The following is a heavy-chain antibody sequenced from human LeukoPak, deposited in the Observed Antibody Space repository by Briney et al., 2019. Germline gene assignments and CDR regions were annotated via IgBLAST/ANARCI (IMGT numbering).Heavy chain of an antibody. V-gene: IGHV3-23*01. CDR2: IVPGGGTT. CDR3: ARASGGAYYFDY. J-gene: IGHJ4*02. Sequence: PGGSLRLSCAVSGFTFSSYGMSWVRQAPGKGLEWVSSIVPGGGTTYYADSVKGRFTISRDNSKNTLFLQMNSLRAEDTAVYYCARASGGAYYFDYWGQGTLVTVSS. D-gene: IGHD2-15*01. CDR1: GFTFSSYG.